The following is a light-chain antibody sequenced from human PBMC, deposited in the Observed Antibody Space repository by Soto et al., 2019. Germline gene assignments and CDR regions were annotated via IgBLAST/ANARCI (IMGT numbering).Light chain of an antibody. CDR3: QQNGSSGT. J-gene: IGKJ1*01. Sequence: EIVLTQSPATLSLSPGERATLSCRASQIVGDTYLAWYQQKPGQAPRLLIYGASNRATGIPDRFSGSGSGTDFTLTVSRLEHEDFAVYYCQQNGSSGTFGQGTKVDIK. V-gene: IGKV3-20*01. CDR1: QIVGDTY. CDR2: GAS.